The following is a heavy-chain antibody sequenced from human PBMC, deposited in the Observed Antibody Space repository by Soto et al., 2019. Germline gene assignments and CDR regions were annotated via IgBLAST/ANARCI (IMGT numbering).Heavy chain of an antibody. Sequence: GGSLRLSCAASGFIFSDAWINWVRQAPGKGLEWVGRIKSKTDGGTTDFAAPVKGRFAISRDDSRDVVYMEMYSLKTDDTAVYFCTTDSLFTGQLVRMDNWGHGSLVTVSS. CDR1: GFIFSDAW. D-gene: IGHD3-9*01. CDR2: IKSKTDGGTT. V-gene: IGHV3-15*07. J-gene: IGHJ4*01. CDR3: TTDSLFTGQLVRMDN.